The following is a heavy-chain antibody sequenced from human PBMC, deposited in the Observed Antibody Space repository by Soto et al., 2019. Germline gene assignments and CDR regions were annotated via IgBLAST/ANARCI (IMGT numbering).Heavy chain of an antibody. V-gene: IGHV4-59*01. CDR3: ARDGDTAMGPNWFDP. D-gene: IGHD5-18*01. CDR2: IYNSGST. J-gene: IGHJ5*02. Sequence: PSETLSLTCTVSGGSLSSYYWIWIRQPPGKGLEWIGSIYNSGSTNYNPSLKSRVTISVDTSKKQFSLKLSSVTAADTAVYYCARDGDTAMGPNWFDPWGQGTLVTVS. CDR1: GGSLSSYY.